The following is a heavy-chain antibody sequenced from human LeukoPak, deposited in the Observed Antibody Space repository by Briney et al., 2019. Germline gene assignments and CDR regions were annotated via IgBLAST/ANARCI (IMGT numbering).Heavy chain of an antibody. Sequence: QPGGSLRLSCAASEFTVSSNYMRWVRQAPGKGLEWVSVIYSGGSTYFADSVKGRFTISRGNSNNTLYLQMNSLRAEDTAVYYCARGLYSSGWFSLDYWGQGTLVIVSS. D-gene: IGHD6-19*01. CDR3: ARGLYSSGWFSLDY. V-gene: IGHV3-66*01. J-gene: IGHJ4*02. CDR1: EFTVSSNY. CDR2: IYSGGST.